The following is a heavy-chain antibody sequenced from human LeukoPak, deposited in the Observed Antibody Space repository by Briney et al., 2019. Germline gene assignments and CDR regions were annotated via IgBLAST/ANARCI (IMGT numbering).Heavy chain of an antibody. CDR1: GYTFTGYY. CDR3: ARTVEMATIIAFDI. V-gene: IGHV1-2*02. Sequence: ASVKVSCKASGYTFTGYYMHWVRQAPGQGLEWMGWINPNSGGPNYAQKFQGRVTMTRDTSISTAYMELSRLRSDDTAVYYCARTVEMATIIAFDIWGQGTMVTVSS. D-gene: IGHD5-24*01. J-gene: IGHJ3*02. CDR2: INPNSGGP.